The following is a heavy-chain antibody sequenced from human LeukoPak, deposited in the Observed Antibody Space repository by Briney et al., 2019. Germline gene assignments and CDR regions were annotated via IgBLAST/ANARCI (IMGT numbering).Heavy chain of an antibody. CDR2: INPNSGGT. J-gene: IGHJ4*02. V-gene: IGHV1-2*02. CDR3: ARDKPMITVTTGPHGY. Sequence: ASVKVSCKASGYTFTDYSMHWVRQAPGQGLEWMGWINPNSGGTNYAQKFQGRVTMTRDTSISTAYMELSRLRSDDTAVYYCARDKPMITVTTGPHGYWGQGTRVTVSS. CDR1: GYTFTDYS. D-gene: IGHD4-17*01.